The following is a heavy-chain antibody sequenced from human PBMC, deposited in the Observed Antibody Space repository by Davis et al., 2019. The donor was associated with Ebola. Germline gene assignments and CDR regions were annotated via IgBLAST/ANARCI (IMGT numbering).Heavy chain of an antibody. D-gene: IGHD2-15*01. CDR1: GFTFSSYS. J-gene: IGHJ6*02. CDR3: AKGPDIVVVVAAPRYGMDV. CDR2: ISSSSSYI. Sequence: GESLKISCAASGFTFSSYSMNWVRQAPGKGLEWVSSISSSSSYIYYADSVKGRFTISRDNAKNSLYLQMNSLRAEDTAVYYCAKGPDIVVVVAAPRYGMDVWGQGTTVTVSS. V-gene: IGHV3-21*01.